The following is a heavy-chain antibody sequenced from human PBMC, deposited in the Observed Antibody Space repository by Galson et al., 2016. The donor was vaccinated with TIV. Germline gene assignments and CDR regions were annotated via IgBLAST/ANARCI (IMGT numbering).Heavy chain of an antibody. D-gene: IGHD3-22*01. J-gene: IGHJ4*02. CDR3: ARGEVYDSLDG. V-gene: IGHV1-69*13. CDR1: GVTFISFA. CDR2: IIPIFRTV. Sequence: SVKVSCKASGVTFISFAISWVRQAPGQGLEWMGGIIPIFRTVHYAQRFQGRVTITADESTSTAYRELSSLRSEDTAVYYCARGEVYDSLDGWGQGTLVTVSS.